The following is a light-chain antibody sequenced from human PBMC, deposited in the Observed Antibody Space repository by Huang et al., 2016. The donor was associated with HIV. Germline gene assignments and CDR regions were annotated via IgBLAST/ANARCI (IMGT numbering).Light chain of an antibody. CDR2: AAS. CDR3: QQHNNWPLT. J-gene: IGKJ4*01. CDR1: QSIDSN. Sequence: EIVMTQSPATLSVSPGDRVTLSCRASQSIDSNVAWYQQKPGQSPRLLILAASTRATGIPDRFSGSGSGTEFTLTISSLQSEDFAIYYCQQHNNWPLTFGGGTRVVIK. V-gene: IGKV3-15*01.